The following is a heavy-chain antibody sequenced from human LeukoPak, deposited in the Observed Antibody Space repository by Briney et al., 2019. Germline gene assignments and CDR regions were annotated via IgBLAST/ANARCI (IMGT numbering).Heavy chain of an antibody. D-gene: IGHD2-2*01. CDR1: GFTFSSSA. J-gene: IGHJ4*02. CDR3: AKGGSYCSGTSCPTDY. CDR2: ISSNGGST. Sequence: QPGGSLRLSCAASGFTFSSSAMSWVRQASGKGLEWVSAISSNGGSTCYADSVKGRFTISRDNSKNTLYLQMNSLRGEDTAVYYCAKGGSYCSGTSCPTDYWGQGNLVTVSS. V-gene: IGHV3-23*01.